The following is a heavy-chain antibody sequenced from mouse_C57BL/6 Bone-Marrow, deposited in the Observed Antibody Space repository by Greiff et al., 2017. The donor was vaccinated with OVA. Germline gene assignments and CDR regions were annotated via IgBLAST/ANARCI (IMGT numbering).Heavy chain of an antibody. J-gene: IGHJ3*01. Sequence: VQLQESGPELVKPGASVKISCKASGYAFSSSWMNWVKQRPGKGLEWIGRIYPGDGDTNYNGKFKGKATLTADKSSSTAYMQLSSLTSEDSAVYFCASGGYSNYFFAYWGQGTLVTVSA. V-gene: IGHV1-82*01. D-gene: IGHD2-5*01. CDR3: ASGGYSNYFFAY. CDR2: IYPGDGDT. CDR1: GYAFSSSW.